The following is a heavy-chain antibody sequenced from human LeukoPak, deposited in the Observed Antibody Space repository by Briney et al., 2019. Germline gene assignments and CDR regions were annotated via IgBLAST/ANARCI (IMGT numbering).Heavy chain of an antibody. CDR1: GFTFSSHS. D-gene: IGHD1-26*01. V-gene: IGHV3-21*01. J-gene: IGHJ6*03. CDR3: ARVSGAPRGYMDV. CDR2: ISSSSNYI. Sequence: GGSLRLSCAASGFTFSSHSMNWVRQAPGKGLEWVSSISSSSNYIYYADSVEGRFTISRDNAKNSLYLQMNRLRAEDTAVYYCARVSGAPRGYMDVWGKGTTVTVSS.